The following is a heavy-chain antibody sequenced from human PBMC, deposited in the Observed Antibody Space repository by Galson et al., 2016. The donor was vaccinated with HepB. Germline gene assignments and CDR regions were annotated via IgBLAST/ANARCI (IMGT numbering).Heavy chain of an antibody. CDR1: GFTFSDAW. Sequence: SLRLSCAASGFTFSDAWMNWVRQAPGKGLEWVGRIRSKSDGGTTHYAAPVKGRFTISRDDSKNTLYLQMNSLMTEDTAVYYCTPDRLGTDYSSGWRVPWGQGTTVTVSS. V-gene: IGHV3-15*01. CDR3: TPDRLGTDYSSGWRVP. CDR2: IRSKSDGGTT. D-gene: IGHD6-19*01. J-gene: IGHJ6*02.